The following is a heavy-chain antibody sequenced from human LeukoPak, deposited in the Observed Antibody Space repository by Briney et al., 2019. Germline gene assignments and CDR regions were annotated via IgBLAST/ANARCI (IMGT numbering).Heavy chain of an antibody. D-gene: IGHD1-26*01. Sequence: PSETLSLTCTVSGGSISSGSYYWSWIRQPAGKGLEWIGRIYTSGSINYNPSLKSRVTISVDTSKNQFSLKLSSVTAADTAVYYCAREQKSGSYFGYYYYMDVWGKGTTVTVSS. J-gene: IGHJ6*03. V-gene: IGHV4-61*02. CDR3: AREQKSGSYFGYYYYMDV. CDR1: GGSISSGSYY. CDR2: IYTSGSI.